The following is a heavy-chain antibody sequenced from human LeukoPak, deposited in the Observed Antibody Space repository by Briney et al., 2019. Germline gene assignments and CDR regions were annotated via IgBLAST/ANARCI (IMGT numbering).Heavy chain of an antibody. CDR2: INHSGST. D-gene: IGHD6-19*01. CDR1: GGSFSGYY. V-gene: IGHV4-34*01. J-gene: IGHJ4*02. CDR3: ARGIREQWLVRGQRWFDY. Sequence: SETLSLTCAVYGGSFSGYYWSWIRQPPGKGLEWIGEINHSGSTKYNPSLKSRVTISVETSKNQFSLKLSSVTAADTAVYYCARGIREQWLVRGQRWFDYWGQGTLVTVSS.